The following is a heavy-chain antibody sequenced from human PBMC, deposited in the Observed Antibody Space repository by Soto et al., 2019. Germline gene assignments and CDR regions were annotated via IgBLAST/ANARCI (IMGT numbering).Heavy chain of an antibody. D-gene: IGHD3-10*01. V-gene: IGHV4-59*08. J-gene: IGHJ4*02. CDR3: ALHNYGSGSTYFYY. CDR1: GGSISSYY. CDR2: IYYSGST. Sequence: SETLSLTCTVSGGSISSYYWSWIRQPPGKGLEWIGYIYYSGSTNYNPSLKSRVTISVDTSKNQFSLKLNSMTAADTAVYYFALHNYGSGSTYFYYWGQGTLVTVSS.